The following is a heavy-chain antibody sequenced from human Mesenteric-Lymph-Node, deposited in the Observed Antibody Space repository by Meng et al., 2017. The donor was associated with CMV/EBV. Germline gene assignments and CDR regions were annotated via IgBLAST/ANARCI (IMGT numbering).Heavy chain of an antibody. CDR1: GYSISSGYY. D-gene: IGHD6-13*01. Sequence: SETLSLTCTVSGYSISSGYYWGWIRQPPGKGLEWIGSIYHSGSTYYNPSLKSRVTISVDTSKNQFSLKLSSVTAADTAVYYCAREYSSSDDAFDIWGQGTMVTVSS. V-gene: IGHV4-38-2*02. CDR2: IYHSGST. CDR3: AREYSSSDDAFDI. J-gene: IGHJ3*02.